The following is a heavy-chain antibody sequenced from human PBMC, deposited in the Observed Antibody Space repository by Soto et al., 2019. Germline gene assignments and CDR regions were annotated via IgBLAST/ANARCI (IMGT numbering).Heavy chain of an antibody. Sequence: GASVKVSCKVSGYTLTELSMHWVRQAPGKGLEWMGGFDPEDGETIYAQKFQGRVTMTEDTSTDTAYMELSSLRSEDTAVYYCATRYSGSYITYYYYGMDVWGQGTTVTVSS. J-gene: IGHJ6*02. CDR2: FDPEDGET. D-gene: IGHD1-26*01. CDR1: GYTLTELS. V-gene: IGHV1-24*01. CDR3: ATRYSGSYITYYYYGMDV.